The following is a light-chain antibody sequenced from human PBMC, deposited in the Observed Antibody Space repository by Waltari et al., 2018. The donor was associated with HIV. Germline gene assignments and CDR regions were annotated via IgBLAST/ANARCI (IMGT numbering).Light chain of an antibody. CDR1: TSNLGSDYD. CDR3: QSYDSRLTSSV. J-gene: IGLJ2*01. V-gene: IGLV1-40*01. CDR2: DNI. Sequence: QSVLTQPPSVSGAPGQRVTVSCTGNTSNLGSDYDVHWSKQLPGPAPKVVIYDNIIRPSGVPDRFSGSKSGSSAALIIAGLQAEDEANYYCQSYDSRLTSSVFVGGTIVTVL.